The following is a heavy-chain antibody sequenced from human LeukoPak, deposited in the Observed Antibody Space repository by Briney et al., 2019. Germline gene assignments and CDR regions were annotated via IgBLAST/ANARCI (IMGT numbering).Heavy chain of an antibody. CDR1: GFTFSTYA. D-gene: IGHD5-12*01. CDR2: VNGNGGST. J-gene: IGHJ6*02. V-gene: IGHV3-23*01. CDR3: ARARGYSGYESKWYYYGMDV. Sequence: GGSLRRSCAASGFTFSTYAMSWVRQAPGKGLEWVSGVNGNGGSTSYADSVKGRFTISRDNSKNTLYVQMNSLRAEDTAVYYCARARGYSGYESKWYYYGMDVWGQGTTVTVSS.